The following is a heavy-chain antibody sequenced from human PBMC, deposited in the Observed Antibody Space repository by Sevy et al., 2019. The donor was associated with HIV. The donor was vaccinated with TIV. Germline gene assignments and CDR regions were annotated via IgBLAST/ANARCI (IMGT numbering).Heavy chain of an antibody. Sequence: GGALRLSCAASGFTFSTTWMNWVRQAPGKGLEWVANIRGDGIDKHYVDSVEGRLTISRDKAKNFLFLQMKSLRVEDTAVYYCAHETFGRFESWGQGTLVTVSS. J-gene: IGHJ4*02. V-gene: IGHV3-7*01. CDR2: IRGDGIDK. CDR1: GFTFSTTW. D-gene: IGHD3-16*01. CDR3: AHETFGRFES.